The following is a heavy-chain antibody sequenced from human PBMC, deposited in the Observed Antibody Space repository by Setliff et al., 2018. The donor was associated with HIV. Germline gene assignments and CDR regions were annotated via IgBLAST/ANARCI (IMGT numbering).Heavy chain of an antibody. CDR1: GGSISGHY. CDR2: IHHSGGT. D-gene: IGHD6-13*01. Sequence: SETLSLTCTVSGGSISGHYWTWIQQPPGKGLEWIGYIHHSGGTQYNPSPMSRLTMSVDSSKNQFSLSLSSVTAADTAVYYCARLPDINSWPFDYWARGTLVTVSS. V-gene: IGHV4-59*11. CDR3: ARLPDINSWPFDY. J-gene: IGHJ4*02.